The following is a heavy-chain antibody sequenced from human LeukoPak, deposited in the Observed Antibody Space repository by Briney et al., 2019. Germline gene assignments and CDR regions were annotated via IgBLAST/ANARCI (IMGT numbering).Heavy chain of an antibody. CDR3: ASNRPTLRVNDY. J-gene: IGHJ4*02. CDR1: GGSFSVYY. CDR2: ISHSGSA. V-gene: IGHV4-34*01. D-gene: IGHD1-14*01. Sequence: SETLSLTRAVYGGSFSVYYWSWIRQPPGKGLEWIGEISHSGSAKYNPSLKSRVTILVEKSKNQFSLKLTSVTAADTAVYYCASNRPTLRVNDYWGQGALVTVSS.